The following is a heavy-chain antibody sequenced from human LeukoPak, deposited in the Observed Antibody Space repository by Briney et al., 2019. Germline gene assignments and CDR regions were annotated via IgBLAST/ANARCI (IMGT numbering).Heavy chain of an antibody. CDR3: ARPRGYGGKYDAFDI. J-gene: IGHJ3*02. Sequence: GESLKISCKGSGYNFTNYWIGWVRQVPGKGLEWLGIIYPGDSDTRYSPSFQGQVTISADKSISTAFLQWRSLRASDTAMYYCARPRGYGGKYDAFDIWGQGTMVTVSS. V-gene: IGHV5-51*01. CDR1: GYNFTNYW. CDR2: IYPGDSDT. D-gene: IGHD4-23*01.